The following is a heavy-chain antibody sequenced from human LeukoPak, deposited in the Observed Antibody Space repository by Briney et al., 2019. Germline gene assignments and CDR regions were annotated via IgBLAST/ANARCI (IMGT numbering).Heavy chain of an antibody. V-gene: IGHV3-23*01. Sequence: PGGSLRLSCAASGFTFSSYAMSWVRQAPGKGLEGVAAISGSGGSTYYAGSVKGRFTISRDNSKNTLYLQMNSLRAEDTAVYYCAKGGGSYYMIMDVWGQGTTVTVSS. CDR2: ISGSGGST. J-gene: IGHJ6*02. CDR3: AKGGGSYYMIMDV. CDR1: GFTFSSYA. D-gene: IGHD1-26*01.